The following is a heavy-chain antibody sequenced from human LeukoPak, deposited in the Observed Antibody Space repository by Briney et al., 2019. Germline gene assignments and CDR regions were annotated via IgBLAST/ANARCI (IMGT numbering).Heavy chain of an antibody. J-gene: IGHJ1*01. D-gene: IGHD4-17*01. CDR1: GGSISSYY. V-gene: IGHV4-59*01. CDR3: AIQTTVTSYAEYFQH. CDR2: IYYSGST. Sequence: SSETLSLTCTVSGGSISSYYWSWIRQPPGKGLEWIGYIYYSGSTNYNPSLKSRVTISVDTSKNQFSLKLSSVTAADTAVYYCAIQTTVTSYAEYFQHWGQGTLVTVSS.